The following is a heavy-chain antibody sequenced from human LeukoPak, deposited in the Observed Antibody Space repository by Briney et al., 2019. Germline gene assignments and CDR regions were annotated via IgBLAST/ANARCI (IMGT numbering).Heavy chain of an antibody. J-gene: IGHJ4*02. CDR3: TRDQTPYY. V-gene: IGHV3-49*04. Sequence: GGSLRLSCAASGFTFSSYAMHWVRQAPGKGLEWVGLIRSKVYGGKPEYAASVKGRFTISRDDSKGIAYLQMNSLKTEDTAVYYCTRDQTPYYWGQGTLVTVSS. CDR2: IRSKVYGGKP. CDR1: GFTFSSYA.